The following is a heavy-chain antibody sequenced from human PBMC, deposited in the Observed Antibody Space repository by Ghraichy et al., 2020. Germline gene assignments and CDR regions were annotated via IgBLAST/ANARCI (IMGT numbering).Heavy chain of an antibody. J-gene: IGHJ6*02. CDR1: GGSIRRNY. Sequence: SETLSITCSVSGGSIRRNYWSWIRQPPGKGLEWIGYIFYSGTTNYNPVLKSRVTLSVDTSKNQFSLTVWSVNAADTAVYYCARNRGSSSYDYYGMDVWGQGTTVTVSS. D-gene: IGHD1-14*01. V-gene: IGHV4-59*01. CDR2: IFYSGTT. CDR3: ARNRGSSSYDYYGMDV.